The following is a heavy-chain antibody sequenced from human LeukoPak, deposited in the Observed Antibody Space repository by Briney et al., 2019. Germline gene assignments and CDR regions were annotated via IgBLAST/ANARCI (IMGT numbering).Heavy chain of an antibody. Sequence: SETLSLTCTVSGSSISIYYWRCIRQPPGKELEWIGYSSYSGSTNYNPSLKSRVTMSVDTSKNQFSLKLNSVTAADTAVYFCATLSLLSWYFDLWGRGALVTVSS. CDR1: GSSISIYY. V-gene: IGHV4-59*08. D-gene: IGHD2/OR15-2a*01. CDR3: ATLSLLSWYFDL. J-gene: IGHJ2*01. CDR2: SSYSGST.